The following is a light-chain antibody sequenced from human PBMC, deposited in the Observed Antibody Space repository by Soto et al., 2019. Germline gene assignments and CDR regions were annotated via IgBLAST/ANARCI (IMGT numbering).Light chain of an antibody. V-gene: IGKV3-20*01. CDR2: GAS. CDR1: QSVTSTY. CDR3: QQYVSPPIT. J-gene: IGKJ5*01. Sequence: EIVLTQSPGTLSLSPGERATLSCRASQSVTSTYLGWYQQKPGQAPSLLIYGASSRATGIPDRFSGSRSGTDFTLTISRLEPEDFAVYYCQQYVSPPITFGQGTRLEIK.